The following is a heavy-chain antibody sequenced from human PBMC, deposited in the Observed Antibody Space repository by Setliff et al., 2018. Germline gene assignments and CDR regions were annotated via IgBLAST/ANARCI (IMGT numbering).Heavy chain of an antibody. V-gene: IGHV3-53*01. CDR1: GFIVSDKH. D-gene: IGHD5-12*01. CDR3: ARVYSGYDPNHYFDY. J-gene: IGHJ4*02. Sequence: GSLRLSCAASGFIVSDKHMTWLRQAPGRGLEWVSVIYNSDSTYYADSVKGRFTISRDDSKNSLYLQMNSLRAEDSAVYYCARVYSGYDPNHYFDYWGQGTLVTVSS. CDR2: IYNSDST.